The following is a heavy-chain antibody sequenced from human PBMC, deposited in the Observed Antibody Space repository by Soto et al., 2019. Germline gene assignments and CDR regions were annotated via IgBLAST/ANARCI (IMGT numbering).Heavy chain of an antibody. V-gene: IGHV1-2*02. CDR1: GYTFTGYY. J-gene: IGHJ6*02. CDR3: AREGASAYGMDV. Sequence: QVHLVQSGAEVTKPGASVKVSCNPSGYTFTGYYIHWVRQAPGQGLEWMGWINPSSGDSKYAQKFQGRVTMTRDTSISTAYLDLRNLRSDDTAVYYCAREGASAYGMDVWGQGTAVTVSS. CDR2: INPSSGDS.